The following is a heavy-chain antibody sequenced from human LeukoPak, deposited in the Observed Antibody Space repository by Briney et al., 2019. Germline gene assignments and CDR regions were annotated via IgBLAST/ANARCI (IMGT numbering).Heavy chain of an antibody. J-gene: IGHJ4*02. Sequence: GASVKVSCKASGYTFTGYYMHWVRQAPGQGLEWMGWINPNSGGTNYAQKFQGRVTMTRDTSISTAYMELSRLRSDDTAVYYCAREPASVGYSLDYWGQGTLVTVSS. CDR2: INPNSGGT. CDR1: GYTFTGYY. V-gene: IGHV1-2*02. D-gene: IGHD5-18*01. CDR3: AREPASVGYSLDY.